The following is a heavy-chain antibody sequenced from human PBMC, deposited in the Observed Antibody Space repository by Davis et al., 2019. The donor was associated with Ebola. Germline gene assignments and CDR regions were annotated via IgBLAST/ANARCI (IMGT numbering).Heavy chain of an antibody. Sequence: GESLKISCAASGFTFSDYYMSWIRQAPGKGLEWVSYISSSGSTIYYADSVKGRFTISRDNAKNSLYLQMNSLRAEDTAVYYCARDPLVTDNYYYYGMDVWGQGTTVTVSS. J-gene: IGHJ6*02. D-gene: IGHD2-21*02. V-gene: IGHV3-11*04. CDR1: GFTFSDYY. CDR2: ISSSGSTI. CDR3: ARDPLVTDNYYYYGMDV.